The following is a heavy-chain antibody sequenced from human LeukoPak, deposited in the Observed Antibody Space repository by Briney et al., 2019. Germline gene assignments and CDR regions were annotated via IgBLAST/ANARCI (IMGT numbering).Heavy chain of an antibody. Sequence: ASVKVSCKVSGYTLTELSMHWVRQAPGKGLEWMGGFDPEDGETIYAQKFQGRVTMTEDTSTDTAYMELSSLRSEGTAVYYCATGVRYSSGWYYFDYWGQGTLVTVSS. CDR2: FDPEDGET. CDR3: ATGVRYSSGWYYFDY. CDR1: GYTLTELS. D-gene: IGHD6-19*01. V-gene: IGHV1-24*01. J-gene: IGHJ4*02.